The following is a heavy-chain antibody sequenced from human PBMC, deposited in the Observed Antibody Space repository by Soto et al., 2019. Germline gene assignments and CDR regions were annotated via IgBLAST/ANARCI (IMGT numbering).Heavy chain of an antibody. V-gene: IGHV1-2*04. CDR3: ARAALDGYSHYGMDV. J-gene: IGHJ6*02. CDR2: INPNSGGT. CDR1: GYTFTGYY. Sequence: QVQLVQSGAEVKKPGASVKVSCKASGYTFTGYYMHWVRQAPGQGLEWMGWINPNSGGTNYAQKCQGWVTMTSDTASSTAYMELSRLSSDDTAVYYCARAALDGYSHYGMDVWGQGTTVTVSS.